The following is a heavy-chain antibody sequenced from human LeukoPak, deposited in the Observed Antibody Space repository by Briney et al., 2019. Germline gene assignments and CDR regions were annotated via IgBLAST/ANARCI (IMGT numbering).Heavy chain of an antibody. CDR2: IYSGGST. CDR1: GFTVSSNY. J-gene: IGHJ6*02. CDR3: AGENSSGRYGMDV. V-gene: IGHV3-53*01. Sequence: GGSLRLSCAASGFTVSSNYMSWVRQAPGKGLEWVSVIYSGGSTYYADSVKGRFTISRDNSKNTLYLQMNSLRAEDTAVYYCAGENSSGRYGMDVWGQGTTVTVSS. D-gene: IGHD6-6*01.